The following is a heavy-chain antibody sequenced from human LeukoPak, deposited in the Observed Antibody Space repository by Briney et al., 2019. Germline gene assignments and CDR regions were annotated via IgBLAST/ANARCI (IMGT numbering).Heavy chain of an antibody. D-gene: IGHD2-21*02. Sequence: GGSLRLSCAASGFTFSDYYMSWIRQAPGKGLEWVSYISSSGSTIYYADSVKGRFTISRDNAKNSLHLQMNSLRAEDTAVYYCATPRVAYCGGDCPLDYWGQGTLVTVSS. J-gene: IGHJ4*02. CDR2: ISSSGSTI. V-gene: IGHV3-11*01. CDR3: ATPRVAYCGGDCPLDY. CDR1: GFTFSDYY.